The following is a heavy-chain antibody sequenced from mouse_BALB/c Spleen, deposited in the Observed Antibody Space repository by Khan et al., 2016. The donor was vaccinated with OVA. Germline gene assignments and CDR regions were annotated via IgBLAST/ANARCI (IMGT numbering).Heavy chain of an antibody. J-gene: IGHJ4*01. CDR1: GHTFTNFG. CDR3: SRPPYFSYAMDN. D-gene: IGHD2-10*01. CDR2: INTYTGEP. V-gene: IGHV9-3-1*01. Sequence: QIQLVQSGPELKKPGETVKISCKASGHTFTNFGMNWVKQAPGKGLKWMGWINTYTGEPTYADDFNGRFAFSLDAAASTAYLQINNLTNEDTATYFCSRPPYFSYAMDNGGQGTSVTVSS.